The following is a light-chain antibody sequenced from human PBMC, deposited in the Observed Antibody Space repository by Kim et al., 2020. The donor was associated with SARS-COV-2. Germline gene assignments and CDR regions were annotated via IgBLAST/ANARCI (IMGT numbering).Light chain of an antibody. CDR3: AAWDDSLNGYV. J-gene: IGLJ1*01. CDR1: ISNIGTNT. V-gene: IGLV1-44*01. Sequence: QSVLTQPPSASGTPGQRVTISCSGSISNIGTNTVNWYQHVPGTAPKLLVYSDDQRPSGVPDRFSGSKSGSSASLAISGLQSEDGADYYCAAWDDSLNGYVFATGTKVTVL. CDR2: SDD.